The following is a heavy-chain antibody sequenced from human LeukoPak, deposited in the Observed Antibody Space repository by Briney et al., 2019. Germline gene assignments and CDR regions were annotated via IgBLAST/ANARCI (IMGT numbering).Heavy chain of an antibody. Sequence: GGSLRLSCAASGFTFSSYSMNWVRQAPGKGLEWVSFISSSSSYIYYADSVKGRFTISRDNAKNSLYLQMNSLRAEDTAVYYCARERRTVTDFDYWGQGTLVTVSS. J-gene: IGHJ4*02. D-gene: IGHD4-17*01. CDR1: GFTFSSYS. V-gene: IGHV3-21*01. CDR3: ARERRTVTDFDY. CDR2: ISSSSSYI.